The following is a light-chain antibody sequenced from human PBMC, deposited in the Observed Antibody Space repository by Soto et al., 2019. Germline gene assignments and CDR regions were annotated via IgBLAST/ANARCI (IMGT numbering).Light chain of an antibody. Sequence: DIQMTQSPSTLSASVGDRVTITCRASQSISSWLAWYQQKPGKAPKLLIYDASSLESGVPSRFSGSGSGTEFTLTISRLEPEDFAVYYCQHFGSSPPWPFGQGTKVDI. CDR3: QHFGSSPPWP. CDR2: DAS. J-gene: IGKJ1*01. V-gene: IGKV1-5*01. CDR1: QSISSW.